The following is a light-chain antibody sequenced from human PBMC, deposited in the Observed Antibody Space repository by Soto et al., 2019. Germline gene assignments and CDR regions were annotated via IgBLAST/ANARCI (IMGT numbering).Light chain of an antibody. CDR1: SSNIGSNT. CDR2: CNN. V-gene: IGLV1-44*01. Sequence: QSVLTQPPSASGTPGQRVTISCSGSSSNIGSNTVNWYQQLPGTAHKLLIYCNNHRPSGVPDRYSGSKSGTSASLAISGLQSEDEADYYCAAWDDSLNGRYVFGTGTKLTVL. J-gene: IGLJ1*01. CDR3: AAWDDSLNGRYV.